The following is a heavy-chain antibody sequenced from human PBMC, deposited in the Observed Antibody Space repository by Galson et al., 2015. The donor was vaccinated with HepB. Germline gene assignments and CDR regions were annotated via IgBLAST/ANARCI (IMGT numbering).Heavy chain of an antibody. CDR3: AHRTVYGDSSPFDP. CDR1: GFSLSTNGVG. CDR2: IYWDDDK. Sequence: PALVKPTQALALTCTFSGFSLSTNGVGVGWIRQPPGKALEWLALIYWDDDKRFSPSPKNRLSIAKDTSKNQVVLTMTNMDPVDTGTYFCAHRTVYGDSSPFDPWGQGIRVTVAS. D-gene: IGHD3-3*01. J-gene: IGHJ5*02. V-gene: IGHV2-5*02.